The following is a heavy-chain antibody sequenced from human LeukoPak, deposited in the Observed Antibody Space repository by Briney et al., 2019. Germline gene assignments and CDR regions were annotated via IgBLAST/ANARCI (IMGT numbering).Heavy chain of an antibody. V-gene: IGHV1-2*02. CDR2: INPNSGGT. CDR3: ARDGSSGYDAFDI. Sequence: GASVKVSCKASGYTFTGYYMHWVRQAPGQGLEWMGWINPNSGGTNYAQKFQGRVTMTRDTSISTAYMELSRLRSDDTAVHYCARDGSSGYDAFDIWGQGTMVTVSS. D-gene: IGHD3-22*01. J-gene: IGHJ3*02. CDR1: GYTFTGYY.